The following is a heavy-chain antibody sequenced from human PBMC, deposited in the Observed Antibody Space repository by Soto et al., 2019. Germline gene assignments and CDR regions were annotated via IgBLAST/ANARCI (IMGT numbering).Heavy chain of an antibody. CDR1: GYTFTNYG. J-gene: IGHJ5*02. Sequence: QVQVVQSGTEVKKPGASVKVSCKASGYTFTNYGISWVRQAPGQGLELMGWISAYNGNTNYAQIFQGRVTVTTDTSTTTAYMELRSLRSDDTAVYYCARGDSSSGLDPWGQGTLVTVSS. D-gene: IGHD6-6*01. CDR2: ISAYNGNT. V-gene: IGHV1-18*01. CDR3: ARGDSSSGLDP.